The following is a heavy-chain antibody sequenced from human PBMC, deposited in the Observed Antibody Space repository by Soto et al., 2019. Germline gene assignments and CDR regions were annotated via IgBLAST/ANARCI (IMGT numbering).Heavy chain of an antibody. D-gene: IGHD1-26*01. CDR3: AKDWPNSGTYPEYFQH. J-gene: IGHJ1*01. V-gene: IGHV1-46*01. Sequence: GASLKVSCKASGYIFINYYIHWVRQAPGQGLEWIGIIDPNGGSTNYAQKFQGRVTMTEDTSTDTAYMELSSLRSEDTAVFYCAKDWPNSGTYPEYFQHWGQGTLVTVSS. CDR2: IDPNGGST. CDR1: GYIFINYY.